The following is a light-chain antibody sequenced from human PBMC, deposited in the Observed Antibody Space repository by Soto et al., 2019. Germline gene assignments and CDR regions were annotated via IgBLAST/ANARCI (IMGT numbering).Light chain of an antibody. CDR3: QQYNSHSWT. CDR2: DAS. Sequence: DIQMTQSPSTXSASVGDRVTITCRASQSISSWLAWYQQKPGKAPKLLIYDASSLESGVPSRFSGSESGTEFTLTISSLQPDDFATYYCQQYNSHSWTFGQGTKVDIK. V-gene: IGKV1-5*01. CDR1: QSISSW. J-gene: IGKJ1*01.